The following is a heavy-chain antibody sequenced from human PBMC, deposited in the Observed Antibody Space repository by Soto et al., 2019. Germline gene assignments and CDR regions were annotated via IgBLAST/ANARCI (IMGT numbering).Heavy chain of an antibody. D-gene: IGHD3-3*01. V-gene: IGHV3-48*01. CDR1: GFTFSSYS. Sequence: GGSLRLSCAASGFTFSSYSMNWVRQAPGKGLEWVSYISSSSSTIYYADSVKGRFTISRDNAKNSLYLQMTSLRAEDTAVYYCARDSKYDFWSGYLTREVAFDIWGQGTMVTVSS. CDR3: ARDSKYDFWSGYLTREVAFDI. J-gene: IGHJ3*02. CDR2: ISSSSSTI.